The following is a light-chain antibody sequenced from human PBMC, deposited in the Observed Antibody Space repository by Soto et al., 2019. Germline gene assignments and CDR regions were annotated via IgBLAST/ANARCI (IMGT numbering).Light chain of an antibody. Sequence: QSALTQPRSVSGSPGQSVTISCTGTSSDVGGYNYVSWYQQHPGKAPKLMIYDVSKRPSWVPDRFSGSKSGNTASLTSSGLQAEDEADYYCCSYAGSYTVFGGGTKLTVL. CDR2: DVS. J-gene: IGLJ2*01. CDR3: CSYAGSYTV. CDR1: SSDVGGYNY. V-gene: IGLV2-11*01.